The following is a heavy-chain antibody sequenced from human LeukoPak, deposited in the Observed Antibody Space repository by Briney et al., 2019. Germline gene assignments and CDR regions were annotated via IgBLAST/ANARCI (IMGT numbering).Heavy chain of an antibody. CDR3: ARGLFCSADTCSGGDALAI. V-gene: IGHV4-4*07. Sequence: TAGKGLEWIGRIYTRGSTNYNPSLKSRVTMSVDTSKNQFSLKMSSVTAADTAVYYCARGLFCSADTCSGGDALAIWGQGTRVSVSS. D-gene: IGHD3-3*01. CDR2: IYTRGST. J-gene: IGHJ3*02.